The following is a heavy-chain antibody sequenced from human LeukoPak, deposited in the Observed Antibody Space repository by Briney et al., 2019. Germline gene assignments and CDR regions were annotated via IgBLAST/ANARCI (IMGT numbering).Heavy chain of an antibody. J-gene: IGHJ4*02. CDR3: ARQVVSSGWYNPYYFDY. V-gene: IGHV4-61*05. CDR2: IYYSGST. CDR1: GGSITTSSYY. D-gene: IGHD6-19*01. Sequence: SETLSLTCSVSGGSITTSSYYWSWIRQPPGKGLEWIGYIYYSGSTNYNPSLKSRVTISVDTSKNQFSLKLSSVTAADTAVYYCARQVVSSGWYNPYYFDYWGQGTLVTVSS.